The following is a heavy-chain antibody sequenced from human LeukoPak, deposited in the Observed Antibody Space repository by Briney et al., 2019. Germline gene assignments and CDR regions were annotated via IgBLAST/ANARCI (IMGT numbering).Heavy chain of an antibody. Sequence: PGGSLRLSCTASGFTFGDYAMSWVRQAPGKGLEWEGFIRSKAYGGTTEYAASVKGRFTISRDDSKSIAYLQMNSLKTEDTAVYYCTSWCSGSSCPGPDAFDIWGQGTMVTVSS. CDR3: TSWCSGSSCPGPDAFDI. D-gene: IGHD6-13*01. V-gene: IGHV3-49*04. J-gene: IGHJ3*02. CDR2: IRSKAYGGTT. CDR1: GFTFGDYA.